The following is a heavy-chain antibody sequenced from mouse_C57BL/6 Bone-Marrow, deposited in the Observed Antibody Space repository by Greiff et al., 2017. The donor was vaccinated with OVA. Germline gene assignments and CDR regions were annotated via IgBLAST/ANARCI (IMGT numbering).Heavy chain of an antibody. CDR3: ARPSITT. J-gene: IGHJ3*01. D-gene: IGHD1-1*01. CDR2: ISSGGSYT. CDR1: GFTFSSYG. Sequence: EVKLMESGGDLVKPGGSLKLSCAASGFTFSSYGMSWVRQTPDQRLEWVATISSGGSYTYYPDSVKGRFTISRDKAKNTLYLQMSSLKSEDTAMYYCARPSITTRGQGTTVTVSA. V-gene: IGHV5-6*01.